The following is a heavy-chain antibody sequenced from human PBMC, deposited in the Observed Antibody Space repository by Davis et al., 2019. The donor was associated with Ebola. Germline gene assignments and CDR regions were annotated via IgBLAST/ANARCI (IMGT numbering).Heavy chain of an antibody. D-gene: IGHD2-15*01. CDR2: IYHNGMT. J-gene: IGHJ4*02. CDR3: VRDGCPGGSCYCGDY. Sequence: PSETLSLTCDVSGDSISISNWWSWVRQSPGKGLEWIGEIYHNGMTNYNPSLKSRVTISVDKSKNQFSLRLSSVTAADTAVYYCVRDGCPGGSCYCGDYWGQGTLVTVSS. V-gene: IGHV4/OR15-8*01. CDR1: GDSISISNW.